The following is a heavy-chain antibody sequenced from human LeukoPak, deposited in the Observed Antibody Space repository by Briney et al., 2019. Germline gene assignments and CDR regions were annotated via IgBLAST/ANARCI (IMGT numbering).Heavy chain of an antibody. CDR3: ASASGTRYYGLDV. CDR1: GYTFRRYG. CDR2: TSGYNGKT. D-gene: IGHD1-1*01. Sequence: GASVKVSCKASGYTFRRYGINWVRQAPGQGLEWMGWTSGYNGKTDYAQKLQGRVTMTTDTSTSTAYMELRNLTSEDTAIYYCASASGTRYYGLDVWAQGTTVTVSS. J-gene: IGHJ6*02. V-gene: IGHV1-18*01.